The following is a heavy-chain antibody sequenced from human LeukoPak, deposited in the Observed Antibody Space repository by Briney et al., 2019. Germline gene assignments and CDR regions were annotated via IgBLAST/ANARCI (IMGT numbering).Heavy chain of an antibody. V-gene: IGHV3-74*01. CDR1: GFTFSSYW. CDR2: INSDGSST. J-gene: IGHJ5*02. Sequence: GGSLRLSCAASGFTFSSYWMHWVRLAPGKGLVWVSRINSDGSSTSYADSVKGRFTISRDNAKNTLYLQMNSLRAEDTAVYYCASSIGRWELLGYNWFDPWGQGALVTVSS. D-gene: IGHD1-26*01. CDR3: ASSIGRWELLGYNWFDP.